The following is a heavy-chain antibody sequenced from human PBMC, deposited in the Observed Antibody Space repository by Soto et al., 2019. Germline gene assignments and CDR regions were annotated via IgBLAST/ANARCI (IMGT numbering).Heavy chain of an antibody. D-gene: IGHD2-15*01. CDR2: IYYSGST. Sequence: SETLSLTCTVSGGSISSGGYYWSWIRQHPGKGLEWIGYIYYSGSTYYNPSLESRVTISVDTSKNQFSLKLSSVTAADTAVYYCARVGSYHYYMDVWGKGTTVTVSS. J-gene: IGHJ6*03. CDR3: ARVGSYHYYMDV. V-gene: IGHV4-31*03. CDR1: GGSISSGGYY.